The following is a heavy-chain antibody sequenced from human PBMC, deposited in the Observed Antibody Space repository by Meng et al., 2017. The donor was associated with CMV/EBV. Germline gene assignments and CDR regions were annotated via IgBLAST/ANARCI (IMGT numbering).Heavy chain of an antibody. D-gene: IGHD5-18*01. Sequence: GGSLRLSCAASGFTFSSYAMHWVRQAPGKGLEWVAVISYDGSNKYYADSVKGRFTISRDNAKNSLYLQMNSLRAEDTAVYYCAREEYSHGLEYYYYGMDVWGQGTTVTVSS. CDR3: AREEYSHGLEYYYYGMDV. CDR1: GFTFSSYA. J-gene: IGHJ6*02. CDR2: ISYDGSNK. V-gene: IGHV3-30-3*01.